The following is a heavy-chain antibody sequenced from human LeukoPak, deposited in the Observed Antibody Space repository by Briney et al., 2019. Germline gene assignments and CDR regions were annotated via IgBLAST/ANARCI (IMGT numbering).Heavy chain of an antibody. Sequence: GSLRLSCAASGSTFSSYWMSWVRQAPGKGLEWVANIKQDGSEKYYVDSVKGRFTISRDNAKNSLYLQMNSLGAEDTAVYYCARDLARGSGSEPTPSFDYWGQGTLVTVSS. CDR2: IKQDGSEK. V-gene: IGHV3-7*03. CDR1: GSTFSSYW. CDR3: ARDLARGSGSEPTPSFDY. J-gene: IGHJ4*02. D-gene: IGHD3-10*01.